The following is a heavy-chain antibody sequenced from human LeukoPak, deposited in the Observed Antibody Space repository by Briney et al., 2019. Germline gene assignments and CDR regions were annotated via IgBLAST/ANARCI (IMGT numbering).Heavy chain of an antibody. CDR3: ARRRITMVRGARSDAFDI. J-gene: IGHJ3*02. CDR1: AGSISSSSYY. V-gene: IGHV4-39*07. D-gene: IGHD3-10*01. Sequence: SETLSLTCTVSAGSISSSSYYWSWIRQPPGKGLEWIGDINHSGSTNYNPSLKSRVTISVDTSKNQFSLKLSSVTAADTAVYYCARRRITMVRGARSDAFDIWGQGTMVTVSS. CDR2: INHSGST.